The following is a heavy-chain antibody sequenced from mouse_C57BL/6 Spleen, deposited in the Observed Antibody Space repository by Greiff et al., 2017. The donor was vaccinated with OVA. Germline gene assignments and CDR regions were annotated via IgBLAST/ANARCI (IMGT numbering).Heavy chain of an antibody. D-gene: IGHD1-1*01. Sequence: EVKLMESGEGLVKPGGSLKLSCAASGFTFSSYAMSWVRQTPEKRLEWVAYISSGGDYIYYADTVKGRFTISRDNARNTLYLQMSSLKSEDTAMYYCTRVTTVVANYAMDYWGQGTSVTVSS. J-gene: IGHJ4*01. CDR1: GFTFSSYA. CDR2: ISSGGDYI. CDR3: TRVTTVVANYAMDY. V-gene: IGHV5-9-1*02.